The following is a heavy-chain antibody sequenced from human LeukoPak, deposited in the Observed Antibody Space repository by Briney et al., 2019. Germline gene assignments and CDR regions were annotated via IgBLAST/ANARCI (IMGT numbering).Heavy chain of an antibody. D-gene: IGHD6-13*01. Sequence: SETLSLTCAVYGGSFSGYYWSWIRQPPGKGLEWIGSIYYSGSTYYNPSLKSRVTISVDTSKNQFSLKLSSVTAADTAVYYCARQSGGYSSSWYLPYYFDYWGQGTLVTVSS. V-gene: IGHV4-34*01. J-gene: IGHJ4*02. CDR1: GGSFSGYY. CDR2: IYYSGST. CDR3: ARQSGGYSSSWYLPYYFDY.